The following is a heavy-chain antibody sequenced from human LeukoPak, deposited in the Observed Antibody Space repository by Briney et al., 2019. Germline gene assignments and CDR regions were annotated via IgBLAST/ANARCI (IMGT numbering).Heavy chain of an antibody. Sequence: GGSLRLSCATSGFTFSAYTMSWIRQAPGKGLEWLSYITNSDNTIYNADSVKGRFTISRDNAKNSLYLQMNSLRAEDTAVYYCARKNGLDYWGQGTLVTVSS. CDR2: ITNSDNTI. CDR3: ARKNGLDY. V-gene: IGHV3-11*04. J-gene: IGHJ4*02. CDR1: GFTFSAYT.